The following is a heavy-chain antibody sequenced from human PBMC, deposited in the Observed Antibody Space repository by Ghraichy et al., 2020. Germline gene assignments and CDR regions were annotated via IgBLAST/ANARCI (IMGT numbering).Heavy chain of an antibody. CDR3: TRFARNPDS. CDR2: IYNSVNT. Sequence: SETLSLTCTVSGGSVSTSSWSWFRQPPGKGLEWVGYIYNSVNTNNNPSLKSRVTISVDTSKNQFSLRLSSVTAADTAMYYCTRFARNPDSCGQGILVTVSS. J-gene: IGHJ5*01. CDR1: GGSVSTSS. D-gene: IGHD1-14*01. V-gene: IGHV4-59*02.